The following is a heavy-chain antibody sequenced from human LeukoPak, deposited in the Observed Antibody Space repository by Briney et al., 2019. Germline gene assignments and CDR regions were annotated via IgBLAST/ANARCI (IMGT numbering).Heavy chain of an antibody. CDR2: IYHSGST. CDR1: GDSISSYY. J-gene: IGHJ4*02. Sequence: SETLSLTCTVSGDSISSYYWSWIRQPPGKGLEWIGYIYHSGSTNYNPSLKSRVTISADTSKNQFSLKLASVTAADTAVYYCATGYSSTWYYFDYWGQGTLATVSS. D-gene: IGHD6-13*01. CDR3: ATGYSSTWYYFDY. V-gene: IGHV4-59*01.